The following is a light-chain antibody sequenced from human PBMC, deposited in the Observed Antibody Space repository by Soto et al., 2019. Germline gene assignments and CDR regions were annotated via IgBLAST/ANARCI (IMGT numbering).Light chain of an antibody. J-gene: IGLJ2*01. CDR3: AAWDDSLSGVV. CDR2: RNN. CDR1: SSNIGGNY. Sequence: QSVLTQPPSASGTPGQRVTISCSGSSSNIGGNYAYWYQQLPGTAPKLLIYRNNQRPSGVPDRFSGSKSGTSASLAISGLRSEDEAGYYCAAWDDSLSGVVFGGGTKLTVL. V-gene: IGLV1-47*01.